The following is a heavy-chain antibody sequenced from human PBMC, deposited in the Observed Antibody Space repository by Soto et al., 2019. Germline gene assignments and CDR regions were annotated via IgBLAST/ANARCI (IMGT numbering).Heavy chain of an antibody. CDR3: AKESGGERYAAYFDL. D-gene: IGHD2-21*01. J-gene: IGHJ4*02. V-gene: IGHV3-30*18. CDR1: GFTLSNIG. CDR2: ISAGGNTK. Sequence: QVQLVESGGGVVQPGTSLRLACEASGFTLSNIGMQWVRQAPGKGLEWVAVISAGGNTKYYADSVKGRFTISRDNFKNTLCLQMNSLRTEDTAVYYCAKESGGERYAAYFDLWGQGTRVTVSS.